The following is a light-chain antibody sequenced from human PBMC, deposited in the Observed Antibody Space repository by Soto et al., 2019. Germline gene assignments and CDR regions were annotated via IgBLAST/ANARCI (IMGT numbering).Light chain of an antibody. V-gene: IGKV3-11*01. CDR1: QSVSSY. CDR3: HQRSNSPT. J-gene: IGKJ1*01. CDR2: DAS. Sequence: ELVLTQSPATLSLSPGERATLSCRASQSVSSYLAWYQQKPGQAPRLLIYDASNRATGIPSRFSGSGSGTDFTPTISSLEPEDFAVYYGHQRSNSPTFGQGTKVEIK.